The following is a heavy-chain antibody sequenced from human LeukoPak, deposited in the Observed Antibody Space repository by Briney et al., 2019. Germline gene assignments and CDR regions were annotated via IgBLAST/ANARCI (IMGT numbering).Heavy chain of an antibody. J-gene: IGHJ6*02. D-gene: IGHD4-17*01. CDR1: GGSISSGGYY. CDR3: ARLALDYGDYVSYYYGMDV. V-gene: IGHV4-39*01. CDR2: IYYSGST. Sequence: SETLSLTCTVSGGSISSGGYYWSWIRQHPGKGLEWIGSIYYSGSTYYNPSLKSRVTISVDTSKNQFSLKLSSVTAADTAVYYCARLALDYGDYVSYYYGMDVWGQGTTVTVSS.